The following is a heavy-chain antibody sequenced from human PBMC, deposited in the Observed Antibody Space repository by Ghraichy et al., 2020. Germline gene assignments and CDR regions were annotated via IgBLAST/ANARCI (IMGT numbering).Heavy chain of an antibody. V-gene: IGHV3-23*01. Sequence: GGSLRLSCAASGFTFSSYAMSWVRQAPGKGLEWVSAISGSGGSTYYADSVKGRFTISRDNSKNTLYLQMNSLRAEDTAVYYCAKARLGSSGYYPRYYFDYWGQGTLVTVSS. CDR1: GFTFSSYA. CDR2: ISGSGGST. J-gene: IGHJ4*02. D-gene: IGHD3-22*01. CDR3: AKARLGSSGYYPRYYFDY.